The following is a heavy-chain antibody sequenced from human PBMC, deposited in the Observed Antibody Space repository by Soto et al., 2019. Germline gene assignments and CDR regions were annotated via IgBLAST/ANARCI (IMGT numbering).Heavy chain of an antibody. CDR1: GFTFSSYA. V-gene: IGHV3-30-3*01. J-gene: IGHJ4*02. CDR3: ARDRRDGYNFDY. Sequence: PVGSLRLSCAASGFTFSSYAMHWVRQAPGKGLEWVAVISYDGSNKYYADSVKGRFTISRDNSKNTLYLQMNSLRAEDTAVYYCARDRRDGYNFDYWGQGTLVTVSS. D-gene: IGHD5-12*01. CDR2: ISYDGSNK.